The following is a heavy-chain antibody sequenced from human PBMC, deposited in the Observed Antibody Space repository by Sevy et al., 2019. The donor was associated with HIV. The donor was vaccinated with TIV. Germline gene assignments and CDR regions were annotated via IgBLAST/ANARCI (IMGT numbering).Heavy chain of an antibody. Sequence: GESLKISCAASGFTFSSYDMHWVRQATGKGLEWVSAIGTAGDTYYPGSVKGRFTISRENAKNSLYLQMNSLRAGDTAVYYCARAPRGDYGMDVWGQWTTVTVSS. V-gene: IGHV3-13*01. CDR2: IGTAGDT. CDR1: GFTFSSYD. J-gene: IGHJ6*02. CDR3: ARAPRGDYGMDV.